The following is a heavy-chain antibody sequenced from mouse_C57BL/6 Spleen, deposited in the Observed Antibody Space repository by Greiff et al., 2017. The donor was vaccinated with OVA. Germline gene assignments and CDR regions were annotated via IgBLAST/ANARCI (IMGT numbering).Heavy chain of an antibody. CDR1: GYAFSSYW. Sequence: VQLQQSGAELVKPGASVKISCKASGYAFSSYWMNWVKQRPGKGLEWIGQIYPGDGDTNYNGKFKGKATLTADKSSSTAYMQLSSLTSDDSAVYFCARQELGPYYAMDYWGQGTSVTVSS. CDR3: ARQELGPYYAMDY. CDR2: IYPGDGDT. D-gene: IGHD4-1*01. J-gene: IGHJ4*01. V-gene: IGHV1-80*01.